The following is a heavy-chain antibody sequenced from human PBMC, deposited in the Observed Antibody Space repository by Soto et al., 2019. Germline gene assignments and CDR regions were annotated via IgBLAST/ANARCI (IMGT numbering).Heavy chain of an antibody. CDR2: IYYSGST. J-gene: IGHJ5*02. V-gene: IGHV4-39*07. D-gene: IGHD3-9*01. CDR3: ARSYDILTGYNWFDP. Sequence: SETLSLTCTVSGGSISSSSYYWGWIRQPPGKGLEWIGSIYYSGSTYYNPSLKSRVTISVDTSKNQFSLKLSSVTAADTAVYYCARSYDILTGYNWFDPWGQGTLVTVSS. CDR1: GGSISSSSYY.